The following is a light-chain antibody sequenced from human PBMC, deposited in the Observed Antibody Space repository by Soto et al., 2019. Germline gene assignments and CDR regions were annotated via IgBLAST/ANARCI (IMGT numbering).Light chain of an antibody. CDR1: QSVSSN. CDR3: QHYNNWPAWT. J-gene: IGKJ1*01. Sequence: EIVMTQSPATLSVSPGERATLSCRASQSVSSNLAWYQQKPGQAPRLLIYGASTRATGIPARFSGSGSGTEFTLAISSLQSEDFAVHYCQHYNNWPAWTFGQGTKVEIK. V-gene: IGKV3-15*01. CDR2: GAS.